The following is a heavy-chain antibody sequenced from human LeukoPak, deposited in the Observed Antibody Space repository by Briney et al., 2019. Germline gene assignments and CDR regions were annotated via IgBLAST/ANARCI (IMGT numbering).Heavy chain of an antibody. Sequence: PGGPLRLSCAASGFTFSSYEMNWVRRAPGKGLEGVSYMSSSGSTIYYADSVKGRFTISRDNAKNSLYLQMNSLRAEDTAVYYCAREIKSFGYYDSSGYYRGSAFDIWGQGTMVTVSS. CDR1: GFTFSSYE. CDR2: MSSSGSTI. J-gene: IGHJ3*02. CDR3: AREIKSFGYYDSSGYYRGSAFDI. D-gene: IGHD3-22*01. V-gene: IGHV3-48*03.